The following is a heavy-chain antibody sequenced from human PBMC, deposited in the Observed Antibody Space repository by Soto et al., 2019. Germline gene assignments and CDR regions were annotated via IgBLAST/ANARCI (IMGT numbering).Heavy chain of an antibody. CDR1: GFTFSVYW. CDR2: INSDGSTR. CDR3: ARGVRGYYYMDV. V-gene: IGHV3-74*01. J-gene: IGHJ6*03. D-gene: IGHD3-10*01. Sequence: EVQLVESGGGLVQPGGSLRLSCAASGFTFSVYWIHWVRQAPGKGLVWVSRINSDGSTRNYADSVKGRFTISRDNAENTLYLQMDSLRAEDTAVYCCARGVRGYYYMDVWGKGTTVTVSS.